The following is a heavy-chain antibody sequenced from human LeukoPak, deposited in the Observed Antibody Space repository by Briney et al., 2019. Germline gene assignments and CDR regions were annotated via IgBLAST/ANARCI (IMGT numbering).Heavy chain of an antibody. J-gene: IGHJ4*02. Sequence: SETLSLTCTVSGGSISSSSYYWGWIRQPPGKGLEGIGSIYYSGSTYYNPSLKSRVTISVDTSKNQFSLKLSSVTAADTAVYYCARLFPYYGSGLLTTIDYWGQGTLVTVSS. CDR2: IYYSGST. V-gene: IGHV4-39*01. CDR3: ARLFPYYGSGLLTTIDY. D-gene: IGHD3-10*01. CDR1: GGSISSSSYY.